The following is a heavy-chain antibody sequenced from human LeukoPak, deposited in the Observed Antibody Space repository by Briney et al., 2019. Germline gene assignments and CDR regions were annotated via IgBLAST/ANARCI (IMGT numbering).Heavy chain of an antibody. J-gene: IGHJ4*02. CDR2: ISGSASDT. D-gene: IGHD2-21*01. Sequence: GGSLGLSCVASGFTFRNYAMSWVRQAPGKGLESVSTISGSASDTHYADSVKGRFTISRDNSKNTLYLHMDSLRADDTAVYYCAKDGEDWGQGTLVTVSS. CDR1: GFTFRNYA. CDR3: AKDGED. V-gene: IGHV3-23*01.